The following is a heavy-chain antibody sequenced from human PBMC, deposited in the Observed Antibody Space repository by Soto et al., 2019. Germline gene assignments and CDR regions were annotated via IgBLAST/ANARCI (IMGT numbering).Heavy chain of an antibody. J-gene: IGHJ6*02. V-gene: IGHV3-30*18. CDR2: ISNDGSNK. D-gene: IGHD2-15*01. CDR1: GFTFSNYD. CDR3: AKDDRWCSGGTCLGGMDV. Sequence: GGSLRLSCAASGFTFSNYDMHWVRQAPGKGLEWVAVISNDGSNKYYADSVKGRFTISRDNSKNTLYVQMNSLKTEDTAVYYCAKDDRWCSGGTCLGGMDVWGQATTVTVSS.